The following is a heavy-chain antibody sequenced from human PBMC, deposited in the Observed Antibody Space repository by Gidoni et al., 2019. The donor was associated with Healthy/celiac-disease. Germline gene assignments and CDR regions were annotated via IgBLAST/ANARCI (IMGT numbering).Heavy chain of an antibody. CDR2: IYYSGST. D-gene: IGHD5-12*01. Sequence: QLQLQESGPGLVKPSATLSLTCTVSGGSISSSSYYWGWIRQPPGKGLEWIGSIYYSGSTYYNPSRKSRVTISVDTSKNQFSLKLSSVTAADTAVYYCARLPLSVGNRDGYNTVKKPGRLGAFDIWGQGTMVTVSS. V-gene: IGHV4-39*01. J-gene: IGHJ3*02. CDR3: ARLPLSVGNRDGYNTVKKPGRLGAFDI. CDR1: GGSISSSSYY.